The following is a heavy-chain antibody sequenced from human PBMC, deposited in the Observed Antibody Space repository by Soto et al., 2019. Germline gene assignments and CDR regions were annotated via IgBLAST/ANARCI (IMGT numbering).Heavy chain of an antibody. V-gene: IGHV1-18*01. CDR3: ASEWLSYSSGRGYFDL. D-gene: IGHD6-19*01. CDR1: GYTFTSYG. CDR2: ISAYNGNT. Sequence: ASVKVSCKASGYTFTSYGISWVRQAPGQGLEWMGWISAYNGNTNYAQKLQGRVTMTTDTSTSTAYMELRSLRSDDTAVYYCASEWLSYSSGRGYFDLRGRRTLVTVS. J-gene: IGHJ2*01.